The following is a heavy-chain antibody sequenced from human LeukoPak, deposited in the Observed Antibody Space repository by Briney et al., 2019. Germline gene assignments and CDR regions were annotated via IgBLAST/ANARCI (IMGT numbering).Heavy chain of an antibody. CDR2: ISDRGSRT. D-gene: IGHD3-22*01. J-gene: IGHJ4*02. CDR1: GITLSNYG. V-gene: IGHV3-23*01. CDR3: AKRGVVIRVILVGFHKEAYYFDS. Sequence: EPGGSLRLSCAVSGITLSNYGMSWVRQAPGKGLEWVAGISDRGSRTNYADSVKGRFTISTDHPKNTLYLQMSSLRAEDTAVYFCAKRGVVIRVILVGFHKEAYYFDSWGQGALVTVSS.